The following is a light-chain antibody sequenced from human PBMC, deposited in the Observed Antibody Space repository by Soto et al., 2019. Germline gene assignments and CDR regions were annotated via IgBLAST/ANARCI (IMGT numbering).Light chain of an antibody. J-gene: IGKJ2*01. CDR3: QQYGTSLYT. V-gene: IGKV3-20*01. CDR1: QTVSSNY. CDR2: AAS. Sequence: EIVLTQSPDTLSLSPGDRATLSCRASQTVSSNYLAWYQKKPGQAPRLLIYAASTRVTGAPDRFSGSGSGTDFTLTISRLESDDFAVYYCQQYGTSLYTFGQGTKLEIK.